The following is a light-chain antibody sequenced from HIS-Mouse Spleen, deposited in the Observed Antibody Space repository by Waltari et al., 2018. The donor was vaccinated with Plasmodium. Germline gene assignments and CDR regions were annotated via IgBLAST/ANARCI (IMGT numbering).Light chain of an antibody. CDR1: SSNIGSNY. Sequence: QSVLTQPPSASGTPGQRVTISCSGSSSNIGSNYVYWYQPLPGTAPKLLIYSNTQRPSGVPDRFSGSKSGTSASLAISGLRSEDEADYYCAAWDDSLSGPVFGGGTKLTVL. J-gene: IGLJ3*02. CDR2: SNT. CDR3: AAWDDSLSGPV. V-gene: IGLV1-47*01.